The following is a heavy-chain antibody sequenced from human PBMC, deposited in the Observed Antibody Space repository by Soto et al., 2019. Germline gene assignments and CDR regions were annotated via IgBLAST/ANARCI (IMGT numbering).Heavy chain of an antibody. V-gene: IGHV1-69*13. CDR1: GGTFSSYA. CDR2: IIPIFGTA. J-gene: IGHJ5*02. Sequence: SVKVSCKASGGTFSSYAISWVRQAPGQGLEWMGGIIPIFGTANYAQKFQGRVTITADESTSTAYMELSSLRSEDTAVYYCARDVGNFELTSRNWFDPWGQGTLVTVSS. D-gene: IGHD1-7*01. CDR3: ARDVGNFELTSRNWFDP.